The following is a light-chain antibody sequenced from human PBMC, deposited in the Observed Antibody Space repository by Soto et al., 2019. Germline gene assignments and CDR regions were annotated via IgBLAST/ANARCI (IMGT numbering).Light chain of an antibody. CDR2: EVS. CDR1: SSDVGAYDY. J-gene: IGLJ1*01. V-gene: IGLV2-14*03. Sequence: QSVLTQPASMSGSPGQSITISRTGTSSDVGAYDYVSWYQQHPDKAPKLMIYEVSNRPSGVSNRFSGSKSVNTATLTISGLQADDEADYYCSSYTSSSTRVFGTGTKVTVL. CDR3: SSYTSSSTRV.